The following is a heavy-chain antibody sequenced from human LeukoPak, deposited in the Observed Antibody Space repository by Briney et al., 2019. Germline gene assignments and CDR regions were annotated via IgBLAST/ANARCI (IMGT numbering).Heavy chain of an antibody. D-gene: IGHD6-19*01. CDR2: IYTSGST. Sequence: SETLSLTRTVSGGSISSYYWSWIRQPAGKGLEWIGRIYTSGSTNYNPSLKSRVTISVDKSKNQFSLKLSSVTAADTAVYYCARGIIYSSGWYRDWGQGTLVTVSS. V-gene: IGHV4-4*07. J-gene: IGHJ4*02. CDR1: GGSISSYY. CDR3: ARGIIYSSGWYRD.